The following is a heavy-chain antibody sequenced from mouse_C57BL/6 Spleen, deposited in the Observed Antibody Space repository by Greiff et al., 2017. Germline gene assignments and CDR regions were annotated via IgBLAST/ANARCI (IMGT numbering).Heavy chain of an antibody. D-gene: IGHD2-5*01. CDR2: IHPNSGST. J-gene: IGHJ4*01. Sequence: QVQLQQPGAELVKPGASVKLSCKASGYTFTSYWMHWVKQRPGQGLEWIGMIHPNSGSTNYNEKFKIKATLTVDTSSSTAYMQLSSLTSEDSAVYYCALYYSNYDYAMDYWGQGTSVTVSS. V-gene: IGHV1-64*01. CDR1: GYTFTSYW. CDR3: ALYYSNYDYAMDY.